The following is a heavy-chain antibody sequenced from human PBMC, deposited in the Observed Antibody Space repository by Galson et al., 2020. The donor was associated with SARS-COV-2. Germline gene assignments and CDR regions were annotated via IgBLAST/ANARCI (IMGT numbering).Heavy chain of an antibody. CDR1: GGTISTTINN. CDR3: ARRKYYNYYMDV. V-gene: IGHV4-39*01. CDR2: ITYSGST. J-gene: IGHJ6*03. Sequence: SETLSLTCTVTGGTISTTINNLNYTRHPPGKGLRKIPTITYSGSTYYNPSLKSRVMISVDKSKNQFPLKMDSVTAADTAVYYCARRKYYNYYMDVWGKGTTVTISS.